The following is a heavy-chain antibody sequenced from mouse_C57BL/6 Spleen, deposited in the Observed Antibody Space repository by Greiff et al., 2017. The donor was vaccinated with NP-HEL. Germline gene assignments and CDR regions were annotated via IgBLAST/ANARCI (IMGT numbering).Heavy chain of an antibody. CDR2: IDPSDSYT. D-gene: IGHD1-1*01. CDR1: GYTFTSYW. CDR3: ARTLYYGSSPLV. V-gene: IGHV1-69*01. J-gene: IGHJ1*03. Sequence: VQLQQPGAELVMPGASVKLSCKASGYTFTSYWMHWVKQRPGQGLEWIGEIDPSDSYTNYNQKFKGKSTLTVDKSSSTAYMQLSSLTSEDSEVYYCARTLYYGSSPLVWGTGTTVTVSS.